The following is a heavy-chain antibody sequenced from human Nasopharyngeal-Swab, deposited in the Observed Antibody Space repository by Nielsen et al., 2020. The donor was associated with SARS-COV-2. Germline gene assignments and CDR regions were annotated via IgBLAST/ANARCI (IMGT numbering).Heavy chain of an antibody. CDR1: GFTFSSSG. V-gene: IGHV3-30*02. CDR2: IRYDGGSK. D-gene: IGHD1-14*01. Sequence: GGSLRLSCAASGFTFSSSGMHWVRQAPGKGLEWVAFIRYDGGSKYYADSVKGRFTISRDTSKNTVYLQMNTLRADDTALYFCTRGLTGHIVQWNPSPYWGQGTLVTVSS. J-gene: IGHJ4*02. CDR3: TRGLTGHIVQWNPSPY.